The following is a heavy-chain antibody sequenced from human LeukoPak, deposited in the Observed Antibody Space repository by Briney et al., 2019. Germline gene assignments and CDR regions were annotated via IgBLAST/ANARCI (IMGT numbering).Heavy chain of an antibody. J-gene: IGHJ4*02. CDR2: IYHSGNT. Sequence: TSETLSLTCAVSGGSISGTNWWTWVRQPPGKGLDWIGEIYHSGNTNYNPSLKSRVTISVDKSKNQFSLKLSSVTAADTAVYYCARDGVAGGFDYWGQGTLVTVS. V-gene: IGHV4-4*02. D-gene: IGHD6-19*01. CDR3: ARDGVAGGFDY. CDR1: GGSISGTNW.